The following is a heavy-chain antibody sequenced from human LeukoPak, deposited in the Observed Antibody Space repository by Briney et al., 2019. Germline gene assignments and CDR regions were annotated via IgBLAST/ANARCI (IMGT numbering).Heavy chain of an antibody. Sequence: SETLSLTCTVSGGSISGYYWSWIRQPPGKGLEWIGYIYYSGSTNYNPHLKNRVTISVDTSKNQFSLKLSSVTAADTAVYYCARGRRDGYNVDYWGQGTLVTVSS. V-gene: IGHV4-59*08. J-gene: IGHJ4*02. D-gene: IGHD5-24*01. CDR2: IYYSGST. CDR3: ARGRRDGYNVDY. CDR1: GGSISGYY.